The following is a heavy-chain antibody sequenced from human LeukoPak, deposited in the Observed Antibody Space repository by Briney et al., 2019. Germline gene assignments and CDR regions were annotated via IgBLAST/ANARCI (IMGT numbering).Heavy chain of an antibody. J-gene: IGHJ4*02. V-gene: IGHV3-30-3*01. Sequence: GGSLRLSCAASGFTFSSYAMHWVRQAPGKGLEWVAVISYDGSNKYYADSVKGRFTISRDNSKNTLYLQMNSLRAEDTAVYYCARGPPPDFDYWGRGTLVTVSS. CDR3: ARGPPPDFDY. CDR2: ISYDGSNK. CDR1: GFTFSSYA.